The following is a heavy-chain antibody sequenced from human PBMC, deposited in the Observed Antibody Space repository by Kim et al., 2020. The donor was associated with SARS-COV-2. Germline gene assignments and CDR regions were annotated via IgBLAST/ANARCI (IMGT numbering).Heavy chain of an antibody. CDR2: IIPIFGTA. CDR3: ARDDRDYYYYYGMDV. Sequence: SVKVSCKASGGTFSSYAISWVRQAPGQGLEWMGGIIPIFGTANYAQKFQGRVTITADESTSTAYMELSSLRSEDTAVYYCARDDRDYYYYYGMDVWGQGTTVTVSS. V-gene: IGHV1-69*13. CDR1: GGTFSSYA. J-gene: IGHJ6*02.